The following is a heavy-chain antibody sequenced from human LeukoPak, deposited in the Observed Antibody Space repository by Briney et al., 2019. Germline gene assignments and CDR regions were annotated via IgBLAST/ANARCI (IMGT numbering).Heavy chain of an antibody. CDR2: IYYSGST. Sequence: SETLSLTYTVSGGSISSYYWSWIRQPPGKGLEWIGYIYYSGSTNYNPSLKSQVTISVDTSRNQFSLKLSSVTAADTAVYYCARGASNFDYWGQGTLVTVSS. V-gene: IGHV4-59*01. CDR1: GGSISSYY. J-gene: IGHJ4*02. CDR3: ARGASNFDY.